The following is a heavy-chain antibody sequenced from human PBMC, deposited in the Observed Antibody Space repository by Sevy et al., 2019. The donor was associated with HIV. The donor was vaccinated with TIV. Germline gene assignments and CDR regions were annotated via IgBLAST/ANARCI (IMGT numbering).Heavy chain of an antibody. J-gene: IGHJ6*02. D-gene: IGHD6-6*01. CDR3: ARDSTDSSSPYYYGMDV. CDR1: GFTFSSYE. CDR2: ISSSGSTI. Sequence: GGSLRLSCAASGFTFSSYEMNWVRQAPGKGLEWVSYISSSGSTIYYADSVKGRFTISRDNAKNSLYLQMNGLRAEDTAVYYCARDSTDSSSPYYYGMDVWGQGTTVTVSS. V-gene: IGHV3-48*03.